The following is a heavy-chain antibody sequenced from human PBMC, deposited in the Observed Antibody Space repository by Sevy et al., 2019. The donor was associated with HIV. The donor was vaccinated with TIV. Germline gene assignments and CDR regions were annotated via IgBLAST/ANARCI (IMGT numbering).Heavy chain of an antibody. D-gene: IGHD2-2*01. CDR3: ARGVGLAQLLSYWFDP. J-gene: IGHJ5*02. Sequence: ASVKVSCKASGYTFTSYDINWVRQATGQGLEWMGWMNPNSGNTGYAQKFQGRVTITRNTSISTAYMELSSLRSEDTAVYYCARGVGLAQLLSYWFDPWGQRTLVTVSS. CDR1: GYTFTSYD. V-gene: IGHV1-8*03. CDR2: MNPNSGNT.